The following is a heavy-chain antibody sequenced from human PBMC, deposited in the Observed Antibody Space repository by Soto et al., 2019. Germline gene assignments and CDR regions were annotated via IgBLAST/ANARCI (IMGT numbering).Heavy chain of an antibody. D-gene: IGHD2-15*01. V-gene: IGHV3-33*01. J-gene: IGHJ4*02. CDR2: IWYDGSNK. CDR3: ARDYCSGGSCYYFDY. Sequence: GASLRPSYEASGFTFSMPCMHWIRQAPGKGLEWVAVIWYDGSNKYYVDSVKGRFTISRDNSKNTLYLQMNSLRAEDTAVYYCARDYCSGGSCYYFDYWGQGP. CDR1: GFTFSMPC.